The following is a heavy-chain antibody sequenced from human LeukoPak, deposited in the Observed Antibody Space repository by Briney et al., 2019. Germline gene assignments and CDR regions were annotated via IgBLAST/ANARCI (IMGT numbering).Heavy chain of an antibody. J-gene: IGHJ4*02. CDR2: IYHSGST. D-gene: IGHD1-20*01. CDR1: GGSISSGGYS. Sequence: SQTLSLTCAVSGGSISSGGYSWSWIRQPPGKGLEWIGYIYHSGSTYYNPSLKSRVTISEDRSKNQFSLKLSSVTAADTAVYYCARGGITGSDHWGQGTLVTVSS. V-gene: IGHV4-30-2*01. CDR3: ARGGITGSDH.